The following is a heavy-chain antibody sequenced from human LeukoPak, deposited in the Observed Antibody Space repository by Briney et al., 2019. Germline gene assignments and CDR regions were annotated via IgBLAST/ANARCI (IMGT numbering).Heavy chain of an antibody. V-gene: IGHV6-1*01. CDR2: TYYRSKWYN. D-gene: IGHD6-13*01. J-gene: IGHJ5*02. Sequence: SQTLSLTCAISGDSVSSNSAAWNWIRQSPSRGLEWLGRTYYRSKWYNDYAVSVKSRITINPDTSKNQFSLQLNSVTPEDTAVYYWARSTLLRIAAADNNRFDPWGQGTLVTVSS. CDR3: ARSTLLRIAAADNNRFDP. CDR1: GDSVSSNSAA.